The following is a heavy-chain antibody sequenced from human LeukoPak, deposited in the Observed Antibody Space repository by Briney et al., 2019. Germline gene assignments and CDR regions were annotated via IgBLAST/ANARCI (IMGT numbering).Heavy chain of an antibody. V-gene: IGHV4-59*12. CDR1: GCSISSYY. CDR3: ARGPGYRSSWGGSLDY. D-gene: IGHD6-13*01. CDR2: IYYSGST. J-gene: IGHJ4*02. Sequence: SETLSLTCTVSGCSISSYYWSWIRQPPGKGLEWIGYIYYSGSTNYNPSLKSRVTISVDTSKNQFSLKLSSVTAADTAVYYCARGPGYRSSWGGSLDYWGQGTLVTVSS.